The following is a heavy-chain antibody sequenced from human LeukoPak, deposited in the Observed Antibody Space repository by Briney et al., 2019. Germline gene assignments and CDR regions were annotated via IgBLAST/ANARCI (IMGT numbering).Heavy chain of an antibody. CDR2: INWSGAGT. D-gene: IGHD5-18*01. J-gene: IGHJ4*02. CDR3: ARDRSYGAFDY. Sequence: RPGGSLRLSWATSGFSFDDYGMSWVRQAPGKGPEWVSGINWSGAGTGYADSVKGRLTISRDNAKKSLYLQMNSLTAEDTALYYCARDRSYGAFDYWGQGALVTVSS. CDR1: GFSFDDYG. V-gene: IGHV3-20*04.